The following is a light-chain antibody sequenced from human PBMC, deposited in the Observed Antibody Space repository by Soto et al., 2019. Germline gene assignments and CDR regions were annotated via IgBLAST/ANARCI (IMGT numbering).Light chain of an antibody. CDR3: QQRSNWPYT. J-gene: IGKJ2*01. CDR2: DAS. V-gene: IGKV3-11*01. CDR1: QSVWNS. Sequence: EIVLTQSPATLSLSPGERATLSCRASQSVWNSLAWYQQKPGQAPRLLISDASNRATGIPARVSGSGSGTDFTLTISSLESEDFAVYYCQQRSNWPYTFGQGTKLEIK.